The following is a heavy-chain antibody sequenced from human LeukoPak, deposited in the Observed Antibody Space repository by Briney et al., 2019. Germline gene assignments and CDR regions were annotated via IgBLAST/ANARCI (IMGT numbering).Heavy chain of an antibody. J-gene: IGHJ4*02. CDR2: INSDGSST. D-gene: IGHD3-3*01. CDR1: GFTFSSYW. CDR3: ARDYSGPYDFWSGYSPAG. Sequence: GGSLRLSCAASGFTFSSYWMHWVRQAPGKGLVWVSRINSDGSSTSYADSVKGRFTISRDNAKNTLYLQMNSLRAEDTAVYYCARDYSGPYDFWSGYSPAGWGQGTLVTVSS. V-gene: IGHV3-74*01.